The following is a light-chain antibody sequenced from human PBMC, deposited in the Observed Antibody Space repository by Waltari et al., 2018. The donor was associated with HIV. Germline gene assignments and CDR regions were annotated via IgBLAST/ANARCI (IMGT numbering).Light chain of an antibody. J-gene: IGKJ4*01. V-gene: IGKV3-20*01. CDR3: QQYGSSPPVT. Sequence: EIELTQSPGTLSLSPGERATLCCGASQSVSSNNLAWHQQKPGQAPRLLIYGASSRATGIPDRFSGSGSVTDFTLTISRLEPEDCALYYCQQYGSSPPVTFGGGTKVEIK. CDR1: QSVSSNN. CDR2: GAS.